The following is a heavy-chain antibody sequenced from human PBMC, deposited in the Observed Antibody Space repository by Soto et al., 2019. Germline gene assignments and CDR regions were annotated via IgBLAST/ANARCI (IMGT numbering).Heavy chain of an antibody. D-gene: IGHD6-13*01. CDR1: GFTFSSYG. CDR3: ARAAAEDYYYGMDV. CDR2: IWYDGSNK. Sequence: RLSCAASGFTFSSYGMHWVRQAPGKGLEWVAVIWYDGSNKYYADSVKGRLTISRDNSKNTLYLQMNSLRAEDTAVYYCARAAAEDYYYGMDVWGQGTTVTVSS. J-gene: IGHJ6*02. V-gene: IGHV3-33*01.